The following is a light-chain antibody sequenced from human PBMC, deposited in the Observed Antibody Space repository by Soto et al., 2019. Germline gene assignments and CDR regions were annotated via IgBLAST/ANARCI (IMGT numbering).Light chain of an antibody. J-gene: IGKJ3*01. Sequence: DIQMTQSPTSLSASVGDRVTITCRAIQDIRNFVAWYQQKPWKAPKLLIYAASTLQSGVPSRFSGSGSGTDFTLTINSLQPEDVATYSCQKYSSVPVFGPGTKVEI. CDR2: AAS. CDR3: QKYSSVPV. CDR1: QDIRNF. V-gene: IGKV1-27*01.